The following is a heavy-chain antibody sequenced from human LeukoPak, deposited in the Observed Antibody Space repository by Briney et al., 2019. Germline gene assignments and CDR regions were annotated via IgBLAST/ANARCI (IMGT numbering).Heavy chain of an antibody. J-gene: IGHJ4*02. V-gene: IGHV1-8*02. CDR1: GYTFTSYD. CDR2: MNPVSGKT. D-gene: IGHD4-17*01. CDR3: AKVGDHGDYAVIDY. Sequence: ASVKVSCKASGYTFTSYDINWVRQATGQGPECMGWMNPVSGKTGYAQKFQGRVTMTRNTSISTAYMELSSLRSEDTAVYYCAKVGDHGDYAVIDYWGQGTLVTVSS.